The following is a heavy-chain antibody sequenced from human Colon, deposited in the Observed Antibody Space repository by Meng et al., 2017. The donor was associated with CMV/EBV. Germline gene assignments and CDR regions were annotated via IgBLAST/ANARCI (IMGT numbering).Heavy chain of an antibody. D-gene: IGHD6-13*01. Sequence: GSLKISCATSGFTFSKYWMSWVRQAPGKGLEWVANIKQDGSEKYYVDSVKGRFTISRDNAKNSVSLQMNSLRAEDTAVYYCARPARGSTNYYWGQGTLVTVSS. CDR3: ARPARGSTNYY. J-gene: IGHJ4*02. V-gene: IGHV3-7*01. CDR2: IKQDGSEK. CDR1: GFTFSKYW.